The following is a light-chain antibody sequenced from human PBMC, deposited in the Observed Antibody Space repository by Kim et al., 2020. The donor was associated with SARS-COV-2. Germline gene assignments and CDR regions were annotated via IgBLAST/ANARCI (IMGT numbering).Light chain of an antibody. CDR3: QKYNTAPWT. Sequence: SASVGDGVTITCRASQGISNYLAWYQQKPGKPPKLLIYAATALQLGVSSRFSCSGSGTDFTLTISDLQPEDVATYYCQKYNTAPWTFGHGTKVDI. V-gene: IGKV1-27*01. CDR1: QGISNY. J-gene: IGKJ1*01. CDR2: AAT.